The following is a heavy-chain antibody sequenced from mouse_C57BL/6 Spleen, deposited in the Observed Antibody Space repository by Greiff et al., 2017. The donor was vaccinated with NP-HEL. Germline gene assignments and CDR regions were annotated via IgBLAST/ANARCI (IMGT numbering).Heavy chain of an antibody. Sequence: VQLQQSGPGLVKPSQSLSLTCSVTGYSITSGYYWNWIRQFPGNKLEWMGYISYDGSNNYNPSLKNRISITRDTSKNQFFLKLNSVTTEDTATYYCARGGLTGTWFAYWGQGTLVTVSA. CDR1: GYSITSGYY. J-gene: IGHJ3*01. CDR3: ARGGLTGTWFAY. D-gene: IGHD4-1*01. V-gene: IGHV3-6*01. CDR2: ISYDGSN.